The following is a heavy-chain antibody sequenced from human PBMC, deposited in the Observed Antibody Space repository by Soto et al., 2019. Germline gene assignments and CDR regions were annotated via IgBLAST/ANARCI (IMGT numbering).Heavy chain of an antibody. D-gene: IGHD2-15*01. CDR2: ISSSSSYI. V-gene: IGHV3-21*01. Sequence: PGGSLRLSCAASGFTFSSYSMNWVRQAPGKGLEWASSISSSSSYIYYADSVKGRFTISRDNAKNSLYLQMNSLRAEDTAVYYCARDSYCSGGSCYRVDYWGQGTLVTVSS. CDR3: ARDSYCSGGSCYRVDY. CDR1: GFTFSSYS. J-gene: IGHJ4*02.